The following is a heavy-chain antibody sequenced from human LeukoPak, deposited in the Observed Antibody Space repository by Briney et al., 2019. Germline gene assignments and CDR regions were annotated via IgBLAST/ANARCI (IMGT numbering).Heavy chain of an antibody. V-gene: IGHV5-51*01. CDR3: ARLPMGYCSSTSCSNWFDP. J-gene: IGHJ5*02. D-gene: IGHD2-2*01. CDR1: GYIFTNFW. CDR2: IYPGDSDT. Sequence: GESLKISCKGSGYIFTNFWIGWVRQMPGKGLEWLGTIYPGDSDTKYSPSFQGQVTISADKSISTAYLQWSSLKASDTAMYYCARLPMGYCSSTSCSNWFDPWGQGTLVTVSS.